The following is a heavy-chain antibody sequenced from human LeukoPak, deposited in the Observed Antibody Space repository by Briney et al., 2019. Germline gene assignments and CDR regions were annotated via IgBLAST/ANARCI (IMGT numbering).Heavy chain of an antibody. CDR2: INPNSGGT. CDR1: GYTFIGYY. D-gene: IGHD5-12*01. J-gene: IGHJ5*02. Sequence: ASVKVSCKASGYTFIGYYMHWVRQAPGQGLEWMGWINPNSGGTNYAQKFQGRVTMTRDTSISTAYMELSRLRSDDTAVYYCAREIGIVATGWFDPWGQGTLVTVSS. CDR3: AREIGIVATGWFDP. V-gene: IGHV1-2*02.